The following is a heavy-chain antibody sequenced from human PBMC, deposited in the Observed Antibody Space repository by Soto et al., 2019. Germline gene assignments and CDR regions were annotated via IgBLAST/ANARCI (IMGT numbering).Heavy chain of an antibody. CDR3: ARAPRGNYGYPSYFDY. D-gene: IGHD3-10*01. Sequence: QVQLQESGPGLVKPSETLSLTCTVSGGSISSYYWSWIRQPPGKGLEWIGYIYYSGSTNYNPSLKSRVTISVDTSKNQFSLKLSSVTAADTAVYYCARAPRGNYGYPSYFDYWGQGTLVTVS. CDR2: IYYSGST. V-gene: IGHV4-59*01. CDR1: GGSISSYY. J-gene: IGHJ4*02.